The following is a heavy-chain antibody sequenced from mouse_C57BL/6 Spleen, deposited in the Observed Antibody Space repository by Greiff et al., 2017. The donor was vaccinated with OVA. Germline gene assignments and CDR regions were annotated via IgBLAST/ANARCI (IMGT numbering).Heavy chain of an antibody. Sequence: VQLVESGAELVKPGASVKISCKASGYAFSSYWMNWVKQRPGKGLEWIGQIYPGDGDTNYNGKFKGKATLTADKSSSTAYMQLSSLTSEDSAVYFCARGEITTVGDYWGQGTTLTVSS. D-gene: IGHD1-1*01. J-gene: IGHJ2*01. CDR2: IYPGDGDT. CDR1: GYAFSSYW. V-gene: IGHV1-80*01. CDR3: ARGEITTVGDY.